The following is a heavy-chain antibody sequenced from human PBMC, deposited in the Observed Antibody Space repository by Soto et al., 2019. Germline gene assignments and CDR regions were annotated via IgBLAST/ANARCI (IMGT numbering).Heavy chain of an antibody. J-gene: IGHJ4*02. Sequence: GGSLRLSCAASGFTFSDYYMSWIRQAPGKGLEWVSYISSSSSYTNYADSVKGRFTISRDNAKNSLYLQMNSLRAEDTAVYYCATSGGYDPYFDYWGQGTLVTVSS. CDR3: ATSGGYDPYFDY. V-gene: IGHV3-11*03. D-gene: IGHD5-12*01. CDR1: GFTFSDYY. CDR2: ISSSSSYT.